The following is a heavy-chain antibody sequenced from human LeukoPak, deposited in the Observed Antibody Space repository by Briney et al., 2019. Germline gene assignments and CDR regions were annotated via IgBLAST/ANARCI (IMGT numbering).Heavy chain of an antibody. J-gene: IGHJ4*02. V-gene: IGHV3-21*01. D-gene: IGHD1-26*01. CDR3: ARAKSNDSGSYSFDY. CDR1: GFTFSSYS. CDR2: ISSSSSYI. Sequence: GGSLRLSCAASGFTFSSYSMNWVRQAPGKGLEWVSSISSSSSYIYYADSVKGRFTISRDNAKNPLYLQMNSLRAEDTAVYYCARAKSNDSGSYSFDYWGQGTLVTVSS.